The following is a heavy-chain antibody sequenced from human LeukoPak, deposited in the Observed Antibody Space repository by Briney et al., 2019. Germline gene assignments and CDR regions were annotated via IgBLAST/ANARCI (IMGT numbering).Heavy chain of an antibody. CDR1: GFTFSSYA. J-gene: IGHJ3*02. CDR2: ISGSGVST. V-gene: IGHV3-23*01. CDR3: APERSLDSSGYWSAFDI. D-gene: IGHD3-22*01. Sequence: GGSLRLSCAASGFTFSSYAMSWVRQAPGKGLEWVSAISGSGVSTYYADSVKGRFTISRDNSKNTLYLQMNSLRAEDTAVYYCAPERSLDSSGYWSAFDIWGQGTMVTVSS.